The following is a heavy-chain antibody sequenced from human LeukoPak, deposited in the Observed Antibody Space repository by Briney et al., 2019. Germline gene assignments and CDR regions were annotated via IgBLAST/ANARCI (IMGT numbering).Heavy chain of an antibody. V-gene: IGHV3-15*01. CDR2: IKSKSDGGTT. Sequence: KPGGSLRLSCAASGFTFTNAWMSWVRQAPGKGLEWVGRIKSKSDGGTTDYAAPVKGRFTISRDDSKNTLYLQMNSLTTEDTAVYYCTTVLVSGWYYPHFDDWGQGTLVTVSS. CDR1: GFTFTNAW. D-gene: IGHD6-19*01. J-gene: IGHJ4*02. CDR3: TTVLVSGWYYPHFDD.